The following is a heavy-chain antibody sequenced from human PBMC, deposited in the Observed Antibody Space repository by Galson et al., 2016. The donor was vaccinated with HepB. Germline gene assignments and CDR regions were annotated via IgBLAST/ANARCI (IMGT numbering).Heavy chain of an antibody. V-gene: IGHV1-8*01. D-gene: IGHD3-22*01. J-gene: IGHJ4*02. CDR1: GYIFTSYD. CDR2: MNPNSGNT. Sequence: SVKVSCKASGYIFTSYDINWVRQATGQGLEWMGWMNPNSGNTGYAQKFQGGVTMTRNTSISTAYMELSSLRSEDTAVYYCARGLHYYDSSGYYRAGYWGQGTLVTVSS. CDR3: ARGLHYYDSSGYYRAGY.